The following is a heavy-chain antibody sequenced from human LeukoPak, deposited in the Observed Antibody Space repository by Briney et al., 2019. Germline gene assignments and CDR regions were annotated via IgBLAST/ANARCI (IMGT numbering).Heavy chain of an antibody. CDR1: GYSISSGYY. V-gene: IGHV4-38-2*02. J-gene: IGHJ4*02. CDR3: ARALLWFGDFDY. CDR2: IYHSGST. D-gene: IGHD3-10*01. Sequence: SETLSLTCTVSGYSISSGYYWGWIRQPPGKGLEWIGSIYHSGSTYYNPSLKSRVTISVDTSKNQFSLKLSSATAADTAVYYCARALLWFGDFDYWGQGTLVTVSS.